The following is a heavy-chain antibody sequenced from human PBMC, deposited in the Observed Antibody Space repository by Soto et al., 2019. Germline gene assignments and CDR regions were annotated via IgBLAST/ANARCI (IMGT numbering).Heavy chain of an antibody. V-gene: IGHV1-69*01. Sequence: QVQLVQSGAEVKKPGSSVKVSCKASGGTFSSYAISWARQAPGQGLEWMGGIIPIFGTANYAQKFQGRVTITAEEATSTAYMELSSLRSEGTAVYYCARGGGVYAGTTKIGRDVWGQGTKVTVSS. CDR3: ARGGGVYAGTTKIGRDV. CDR2: IIPIFGTA. J-gene: IGHJ6*02. D-gene: IGHD3-10*01. CDR1: GGTFSSYA.